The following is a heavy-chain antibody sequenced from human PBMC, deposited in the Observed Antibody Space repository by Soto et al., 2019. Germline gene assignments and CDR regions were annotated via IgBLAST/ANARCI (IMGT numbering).Heavy chain of an antibody. V-gene: IGHV4-59*08. D-gene: IGHD6-19*01. CDR2: IYDSGPT. CDR1: GASISSFH. J-gene: IGHJ4*02. CDR3: ARHSGSGWYDY. Sequence: QVQLQESGPGLVKPSETLSLTCTVSGASISSFHWSWIRQPPGKGLEWIGFIYDSGPTNYNPPRKSRVAISVDTSKNQFSLKLSSVAAADTAMYYCARHSGSGWYDYWGQGTLVTVSS.